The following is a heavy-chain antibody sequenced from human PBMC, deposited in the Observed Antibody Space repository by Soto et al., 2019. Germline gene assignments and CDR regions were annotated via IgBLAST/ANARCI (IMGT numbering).Heavy chain of an antibody. CDR1: GFTFSSFG. CDR2: ISTTGGLR. D-gene: IGHD6-19*01. V-gene: IGHV3-30*03. CDR3: ACYFRGSGRYFFDY. Sequence: GGYLRLSCVASGFTFSSFGMQWVRQAPGKGLEWVSVISTTGGLRYYADSVKGRFSISRDNSKNTLYLQMNSLRAEDTAVYYCACYFRGSGRYFFDYSCPATLVTVSS. J-gene: IGHJ4*02.